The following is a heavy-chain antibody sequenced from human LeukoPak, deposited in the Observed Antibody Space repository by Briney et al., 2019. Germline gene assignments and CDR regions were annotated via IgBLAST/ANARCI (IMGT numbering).Heavy chain of an antibody. D-gene: IGHD3-10*01. CDR1: GGSINSRPYY. J-gene: IGHJ5*02. Sequence: SETLSLTCSVSGGSINSRPYYWGWIRQPPGKGLEWIGNIYYSGSTKYNPSLKSRVTISVDTSKNQFSLKLSSVTAADAAVYYCARVKGYYGSGSYFPRPWFDPWGQGTLVTVSS. V-gene: IGHV4-39*07. CDR3: ARVKGYYGSGSYFPRPWFDP. CDR2: IYYSGST.